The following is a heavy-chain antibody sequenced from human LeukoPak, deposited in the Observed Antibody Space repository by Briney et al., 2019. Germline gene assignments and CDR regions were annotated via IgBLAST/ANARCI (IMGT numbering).Heavy chain of an antibody. V-gene: IGHV1-2*02. CDR1: GYTFTGYY. J-gene: IGHJ3*02. CDR3: AREGAVASEAPDAFDI. CDR2: INPNSGGT. D-gene: IGHD6-19*01. Sequence: GASVKVSCKASGYTFTGYYMHWVRQAPGQGLEWMGWINPNSGGTNYAQKFQGRVTMTRDTSISTAYMELSRLRSDDTAVYYCAREGAVASEAPDAFDIWGHGTMVTVSS.